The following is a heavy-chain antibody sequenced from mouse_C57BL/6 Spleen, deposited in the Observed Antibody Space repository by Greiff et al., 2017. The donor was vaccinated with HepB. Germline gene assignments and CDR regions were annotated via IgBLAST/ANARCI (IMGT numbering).Heavy chain of an antibody. D-gene: IGHD1-1*01. CDR3: ARRYYGSSLWYFDY. Sequence: EVQLVESGGDLVKPGGSLKLSCAASGFTFSSYGMSWVRQTPDKRLEWVATISSGGSYTYYPDSVKGRFTISRDNAKNTLYLQMSSLKSEDTAMYYCARRYYGSSLWYFDYWGQGTTLTVSS. J-gene: IGHJ2*01. CDR2: ISSGGSYT. CDR1: GFTFSSYG. V-gene: IGHV5-6*01.